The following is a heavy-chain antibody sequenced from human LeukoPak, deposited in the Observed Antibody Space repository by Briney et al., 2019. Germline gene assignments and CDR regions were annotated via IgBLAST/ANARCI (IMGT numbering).Heavy chain of an antibody. V-gene: IGHV4-34*01. Sequence: SETLSLTCAVYGGSFSGYYWSWIRQPPGKGLGWIGEIDHSGSTNYNPSLKSRVTISVDTSKNQFSLKLSSVTAADPAVYYCAEHYGGQDIWGRGTLVTVST. CDR2: IDHSGST. CDR3: AEHYGGQDI. D-gene: IGHD4-23*01. J-gene: IGHJ4*02. CDR1: GGSFSGYY.